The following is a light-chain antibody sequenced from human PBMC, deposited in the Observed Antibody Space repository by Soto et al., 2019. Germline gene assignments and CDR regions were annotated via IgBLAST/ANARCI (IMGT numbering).Light chain of an antibody. CDR1: PSDVGSYNR. CDR3: SSYTSSSTHVI. V-gene: IGLV2-14*02. CDR2: EGT. Sequence: QSALTQPASVSGSPGQSITISCTGTPSDVGSYNRVSWYQQYPGKAPKLLIYEGTKRPSGISSRFSGSKSGNTASLTISGLQAEDEADYFCSSYTSSSTHVIFGGGTKLTVL. J-gene: IGLJ2*01.